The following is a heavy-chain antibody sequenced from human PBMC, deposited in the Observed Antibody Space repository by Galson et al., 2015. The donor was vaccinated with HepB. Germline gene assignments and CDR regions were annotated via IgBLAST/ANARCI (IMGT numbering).Heavy chain of an antibody. Sequence: LRLSCAASGFTFSNAWMNWVRQAPGKGLEWVGRIKSKTDGGTTDYAAPVKGRFTISRDDSKNTLYLQMNNLKTEDTAVYYCTTDVTPTGREDIVVVPAAVSRPVDAFDIWGQGTMVTVSS. CDR3: TTDVTPTGREDIVVVPAAVSRPVDAFDI. CDR1: GFTFSNAW. V-gene: IGHV3-15*07. CDR2: IKSKTDGGTT. D-gene: IGHD2-2*01. J-gene: IGHJ3*02.